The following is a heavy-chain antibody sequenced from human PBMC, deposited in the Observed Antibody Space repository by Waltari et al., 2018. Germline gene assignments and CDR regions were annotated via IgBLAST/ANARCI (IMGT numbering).Heavy chain of an antibody. J-gene: IGHJ4*02. CDR1: GGSFRGYY. V-gene: IGHV4-34*01. CDR3: ARGRFYDFWSGGIFDY. Sequence: QVQLQQWGAGLLKPSETLSLTCAVYGGSFRGYYWSWIRQPPGKGLEWIGEINHSGSTNYNPSLKSRVTISVDTSKNQFSLKLSSVTAADTAVYYCARGRFYDFWSGGIFDYWGQGTLVTVSS. CDR2: INHSGST. D-gene: IGHD3-3*01.